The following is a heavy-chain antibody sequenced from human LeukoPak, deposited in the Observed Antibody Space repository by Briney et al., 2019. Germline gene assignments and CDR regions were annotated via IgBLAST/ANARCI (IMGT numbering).Heavy chain of an antibody. J-gene: IGHJ3*02. CDR3: AKDDSSGYNFDAFDI. V-gene: IGHV3-30*18. Sequence: GRSLRLSCAAPGFTFSSYGMHWVRQAPGKGLEWVAVISYDGSNRYYADSVKGRFTISRDNSKNTLYLQMNSLRAEDTAVYYCAKDDSSGYNFDAFDIWGQGTMVTVSS. CDR2: ISYDGSNR. D-gene: IGHD3-22*01. CDR1: GFTFSSYG.